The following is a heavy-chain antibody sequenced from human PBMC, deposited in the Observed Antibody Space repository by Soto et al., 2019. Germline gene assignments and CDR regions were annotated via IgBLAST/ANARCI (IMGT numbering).Heavy chain of an antibody. D-gene: IGHD3-3*01. J-gene: IGHJ4*02. Sequence: SLRLSCAASGFTFSSYGMHWVRQAPGKGLEWVAVISYDGSNKYYADSVKGRFTISRDNSKNTLYLQMNSLRAEDTAVYYCAKSQTTTLEWLLYSYYFDYWGQGTLVTVSS. CDR1: GFTFSSYG. CDR3: AKSQTTTLEWLLYSYYFDY. CDR2: ISYDGSNK. V-gene: IGHV3-30*18.